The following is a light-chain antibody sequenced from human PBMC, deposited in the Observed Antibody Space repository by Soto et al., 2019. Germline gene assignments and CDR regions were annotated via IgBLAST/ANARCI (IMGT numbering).Light chain of an antibody. Sequence: DIQMTQSPSSLSPSVGDRVTITCRASQSISSDLNWYQQKEGKAHKXLIYVASSLQSGVPSRFSDIGSGTGVTITISSLQPEDGETYDGQQSYSAPPTFGQGTKVDI. CDR3: QQSYSAPPT. CDR2: VAS. CDR1: QSISSD. J-gene: IGKJ1*01. V-gene: IGKV1-39*01.